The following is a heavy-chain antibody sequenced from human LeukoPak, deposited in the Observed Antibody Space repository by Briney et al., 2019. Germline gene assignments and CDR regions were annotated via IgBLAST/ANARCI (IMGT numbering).Heavy chain of an antibody. Sequence: SETLSLTCAVYGGSFSGYYWSWIRQPPGKGLEWIGEINHSGSTNYNPSLKGRVTISVDTSKNQFSLKLSSVTAADTAVYYCAREVHDSSGYVDYWGQGTLVTVSS. D-gene: IGHD3-22*01. V-gene: IGHV4-34*01. CDR3: AREVHDSSGYVDY. CDR1: GGSFSGYY. J-gene: IGHJ4*02. CDR2: INHSGST.